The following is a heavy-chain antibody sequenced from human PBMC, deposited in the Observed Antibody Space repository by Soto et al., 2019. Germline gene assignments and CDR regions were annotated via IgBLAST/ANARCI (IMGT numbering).Heavy chain of an antibody. V-gene: IGHV3-30*18. CDR2: ISYDGSNK. D-gene: IGHD3-22*01. CDR3: AKDANPEPYDSSGYCEY. Sequence: QVQLVESGGGVVQPGRSLRLSCAASGFTFSSYGMHWVRQAPGKGLEWVAVISYDGSNKYYADSVKGRFTISRDNSKNTLYLQMNSLRAEDKAVYYCAKDANPEPYDSSGYCEYWGQGTLVTVSS. J-gene: IGHJ4*02. CDR1: GFTFSSYG.